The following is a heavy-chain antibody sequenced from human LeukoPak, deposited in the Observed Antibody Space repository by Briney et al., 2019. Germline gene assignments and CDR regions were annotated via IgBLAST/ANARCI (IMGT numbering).Heavy chain of an antibody. V-gene: IGHV7-4-1*02. CDR2: INTNTGNP. CDR1: GYTFTSYS. Sequence: EASVKVSCKASGYTFTSYSMNWVRQAPGQGLEWLGWINTNTGNPTYAQGFTGRFVFSLGTSVNTAYLQISSLRAEDTAVYYCAREYLYCGGDCPNWFDPWGQGTLVTVSS. CDR3: AREYLYCGGDCPNWFDP. D-gene: IGHD2-21*02. J-gene: IGHJ5*02.